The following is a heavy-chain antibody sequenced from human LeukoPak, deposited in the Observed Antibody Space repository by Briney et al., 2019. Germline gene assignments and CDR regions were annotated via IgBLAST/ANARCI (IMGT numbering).Heavy chain of an antibody. CDR3: ARNYPRGPVDY. Sequence: GGSLRLSCAASGFTFSSYEMNWVRQAPGKGLEWVSYISSSGSTIYYADSVKGRFTISRDNAKNSLYLQVNSLRAEDTAVYYCARNYPRGPVDYWGQGTLVTVSS. CDR2: ISSSGSTI. CDR1: GFTFSSYE. V-gene: IGHV3-48*03. D-gene: IGHD1-7*01. J-gene: IGHJ4*02.